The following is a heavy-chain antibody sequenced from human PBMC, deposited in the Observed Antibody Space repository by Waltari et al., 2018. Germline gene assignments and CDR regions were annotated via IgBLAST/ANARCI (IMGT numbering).Heavy chain of an antibody. CDR2: ISSSSVTI. J-gene: IGHJ4*02. Sequence: EVQLVESGGGLVQPGGSLRLSCAASGFTFSRYSMNWVRQVPGKGLEWVSYISSSSVTIYYAGSVKGRFTISRDNAKNSLYLQMNSLRAEDTAVYFCARDLSVVTESYFDNWGQGTLVTVSS. D-gene: IGHD2-21*01. V-gene: IGHV3-48*04. CDR3: ARDLSVVTESYFDN. CDR1: GFTFSRYS.